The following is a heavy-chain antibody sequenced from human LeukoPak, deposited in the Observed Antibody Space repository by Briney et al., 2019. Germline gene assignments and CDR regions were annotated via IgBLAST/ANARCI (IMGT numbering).Heavy chain of an antibody. CDR3: AREWYYYDSSGYYPYFDY. CDR2: IYYSGST. D-gene: IGHD3-22*01. CDR1: GGSFSSGSYY. V-gene: IGHV4-61*01. J-gene: IGHJ4*02. Sequence: SETLSLTCTVSGGSFSSGSYYWSWIRQPPGKGLERIGYIYYSGSTNYNPSLKSRVTISVDTSKNQFSLKLSSVTAADTAVYYCAREWYYYDSSGYYPYFDYWGQGTLVTVSS.